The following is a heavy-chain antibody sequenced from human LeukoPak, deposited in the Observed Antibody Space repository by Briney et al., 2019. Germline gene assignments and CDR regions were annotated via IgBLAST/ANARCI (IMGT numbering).Heavy chain of an antibody. D-gene: IGHD6-13*01. Sequence: ASVKVSCKASGGTFSSYAISWVRQAPGQGLEWMGGIIPIFGTANYAQKFQGGVTITTDESTSTAYMELSSLRSEDTAVYYCARAEIAAAVHDAFDIWGQGTMVTVSS. J-gene: IGHJ3*02. CDR3: ARAEIAAAVHDAFDI. CDR1: GGTFSSYA. CDR2: IIPIFGTA. V-gene: IGHV1-69*05.